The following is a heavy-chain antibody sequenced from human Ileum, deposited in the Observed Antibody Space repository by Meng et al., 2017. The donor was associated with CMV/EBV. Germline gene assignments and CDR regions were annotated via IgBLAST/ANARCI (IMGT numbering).Heavy chain of an antibody. Sequence: GSLRLSCTVSGDSVSSGGYYWSWIRQPPGMALEWIGYINYTGNTTYNPYLKSRVTMLVDLYRNQFFQKLISVTGADKAVDYCVRGGKRISSSDKWFDPWGQGTLVTVSS. J-gene: IGHJ5*02. V-gene: IGHV4-61*08. D-gene: IGHD2/OR15-2a*01. CDR1: GDSVSSGGYY. CDR2: INYTGNT. CDR3: VRGGKRISSSDKWFDP.